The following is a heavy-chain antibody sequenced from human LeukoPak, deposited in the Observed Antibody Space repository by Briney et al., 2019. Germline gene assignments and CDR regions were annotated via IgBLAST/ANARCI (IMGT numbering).Heavy chain of an antibody. CDR3: ARGAFLPLYRRDFDP. CDR2: MNPNNNNV. Sequence: ASVEVSCKASGYTFTSYDINWVRQATGQGLEWMGWMNPNNNNVGYAQKFQGRVTMTRDTSISTAYMELGSLTSEDTAVYYCARGAFLPLYRRDFDPWGQGTLVTVSS. D-gene: IGHD1-26*01. CDR1: GYTFTSYD. V-gene: IGHV1-8*01. J-gene: IGHJ5*02.